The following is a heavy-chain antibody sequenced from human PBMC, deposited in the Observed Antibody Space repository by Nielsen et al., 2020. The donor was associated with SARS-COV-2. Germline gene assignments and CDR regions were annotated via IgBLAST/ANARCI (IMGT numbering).Heavy chain of an antibody. CDR3: ARDAPIAARPPDY. CDR1: GFTFSSYS. V-gene: IGHV3-21*01. CDR2: ISSSSSYI. Sequence: GGSLRLSCAASGFTFSSYSMNWVRQAPGKGLEWVSSISSSSSYIYYADSVKGRFTISRDNAKNSLYLQMNSLRAEDTAVYYCARDAPIAARPPDYWGQGTLVTVSS. J-gene: IGHJ4*02. D-gene: IGHD6-6*01.